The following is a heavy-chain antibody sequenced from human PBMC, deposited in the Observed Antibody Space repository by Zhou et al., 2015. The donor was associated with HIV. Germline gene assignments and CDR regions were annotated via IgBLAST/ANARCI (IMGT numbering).Heavy chain of an antibody. D-gene: IGHD1-1*01. J-gene: IGHJ4*02. V-gene: IGHV3-30-3*01. CDR3: AEGTTGGSL. CDR2: ISYDGTNQ. CDR1: GFTFSNYA. Sequence: QVQLVESGGGVLQPGRSLRLSCAASGFTFSNYAMHWVRQAPGKGLEWVAVISYDGTNQYYADSVKGRFTISRDNAKNSLYLQMNSLRAEDTAMYYCAEGTTGGSLWGQGTLVTVS.